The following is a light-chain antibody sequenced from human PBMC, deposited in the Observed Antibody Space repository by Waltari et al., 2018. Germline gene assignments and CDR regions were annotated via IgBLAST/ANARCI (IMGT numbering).Light chain of an antibody. V-gene: IGLV1-44*01. CDR3: ATWDDSLNGWV. CDR1: DPNTRSNA. J-gene: IGLJ3*02. CDR2: NNY. Sequence: QSVVTQPPSASGTPGPTVTISCSGSDPNTRSNAFHWYQQVPGAAPKPLIYNNYQRPSGVSDRFSASRFGTSATLAISGLQSEDEAVYYCATWDDSLNGWVFGGGTKLTVL.